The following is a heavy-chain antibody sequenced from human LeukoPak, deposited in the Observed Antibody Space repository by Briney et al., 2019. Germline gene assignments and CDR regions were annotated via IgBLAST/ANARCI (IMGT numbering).Heavy chain of an antibody. J-gene: IGHJ4*02. Sequence: GGSLRLSCAPSGFTFDESCMSWVRQARGEGLGCVSGINWIGARIDYAHSVKGRFTISRDNAKNSLYLQMNSLRAEDTALYYCASGGIYYGAAFDFWGQGTLGTVSS. CDR2: INWIGARI. CDR1: GFTFDESC. D-gene: IGHD1-26*01. V-gene: IGHV3-20*04. CDR3: ASGGIYYGAAFDF.